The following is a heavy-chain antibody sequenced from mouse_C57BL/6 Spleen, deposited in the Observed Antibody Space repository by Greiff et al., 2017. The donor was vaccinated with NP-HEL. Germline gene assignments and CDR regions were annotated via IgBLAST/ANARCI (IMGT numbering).Heavy chain of an antibody. CDR3: ARRYYYYGRGIGAMDY. J-gene: IGHJ4*01. D-gene: IGHD1-1*01. CDR1: GYTFTTYP. Sequence: QVHVKQSGAELVKPGASVKMSCKASGYTFTTYPIEWMKQNHGKSLEWIGNFHPYNDDTKYNEKFKGKATLTVEKSSSTVYLELSRLTSDDSAVYYCARRYYYYGRGIGAMDYWGQGTSVTVSS. V-gene: IGHV1-47*01. CDR2: FHPYNDDT.